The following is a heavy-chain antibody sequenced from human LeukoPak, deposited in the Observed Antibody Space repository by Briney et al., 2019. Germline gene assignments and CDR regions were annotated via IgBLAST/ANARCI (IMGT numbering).Heavy chain of an antibody. D-gene: IGHD2-2*01. CDR3: AKIDRKYCSRSSCYALDY. Sequence: GESLKISCKCSGYSFTSYWIGWVRQMPGKGLEWMGIIYPGDSDTRYSPTFQGQVTISAAKSISTAYLQWSSLKASDTAMYYCAKIDRKYCSRSSCYALDYWGQGTQVTVSS. CDR2: IYPGDSDT. J-gene: IGHJ4*02. V-gene: IGHV5-51*01. CDR1: GYSFTSYW.